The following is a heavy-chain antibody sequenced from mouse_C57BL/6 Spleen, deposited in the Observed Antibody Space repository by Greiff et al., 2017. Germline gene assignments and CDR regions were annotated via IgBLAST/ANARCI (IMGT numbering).Heavy chain of an antibody. CDR1: GFTFSDYG. D-gene: IGHD1-1*01. Sequence: DVKLVESGGGLVKPGGSLKLSCAASGFTFSDYGMHWVRQAPEKGLEWVAYISSGSSTIYYADTVKGRFTISRDNAKNTLFLQMTSLRSADTAMYYCARIILPPYAMDYWGQGTSVTVSS. CDR3: ARIILPPYAMDY. V-gene: IGHV5-17*01. J-gene: IGHJ4*01. CDR2: ISSGSSTI.